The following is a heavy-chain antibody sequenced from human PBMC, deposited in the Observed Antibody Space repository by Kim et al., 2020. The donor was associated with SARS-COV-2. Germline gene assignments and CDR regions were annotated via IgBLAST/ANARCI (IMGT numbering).Heavy chain of an antibody. V-gene: IGHV3-48*02. CDR3: ARGPFDF. CDR1: GFTFSTYS. Sequence: GGSLRLSCAASGFTFSTYSMNWVRQAPGKGLEWVSYIGGDNGPRYYADSVKGRFTISRDNAKNSLYLQMNSLRDEDTAVYYCARGPFDFCGQGTLVTVSS. CDR2: IGGDNGPR. J-gene: IGHJ4*02.